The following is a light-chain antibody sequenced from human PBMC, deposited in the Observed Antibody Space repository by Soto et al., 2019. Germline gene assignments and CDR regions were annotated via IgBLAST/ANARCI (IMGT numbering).Light chain of an antibody. CDR2: EVN. J-gene: IGLJ3*02. CDR3: SSYAGSNNWV. Sequence: QSALTQPPSASGSPGQSVTISCTGTSSDVGGYNSVSWYQQHPGTAPKLMIYEVNKRPSGVPDRFSGSKSGNTASLTVSGLQAEDEADYYCSSYAGSNNWVFGGGTQLTVL. V-gene: IGLV2-8*01. CDR1: SSDVGGYNS.